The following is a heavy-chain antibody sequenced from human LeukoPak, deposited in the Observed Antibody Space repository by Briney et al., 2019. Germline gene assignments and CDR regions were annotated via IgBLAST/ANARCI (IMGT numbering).Heavy chain of an antibody. Sequence: AGGSLRLSCAASGFTFSSHAMTWVRKTPGKGLEWVSNINAGGDNTLYADSVKGRFIISRDNSKSTLYLQMNSLRAEDTAVYFCAYYDSSGYYYGRLRYWGQGTPVTVSS. CDR3: AYYDSSGYYYGRLRY. J-gene: IGHJ4*02. D-gene: IGHD3-22*01. V-gene: IGHV3-23*01. CDR1: GFTFSSHA. CDR2: INAGGDNT.